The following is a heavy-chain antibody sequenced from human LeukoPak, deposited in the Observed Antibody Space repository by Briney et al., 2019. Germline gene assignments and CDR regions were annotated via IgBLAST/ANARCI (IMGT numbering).Heavy chain of an antibody. Sequence: GGSLRLSCAASGFTFSGYSMNWVRQAPGKGLEWVSSISSSSSYIYYADSVKGRFTISRDNAKNSLYLQMNSLRAEDTAVYYCATFGDGGDFWSGYSPQVYYYYYYMDVWGKGTTVTVSS. V-gene: IGHV3-21*01. CDR1: GFTFSGYS. J-gene: IGHJ6*03. D-gene: IGHD3-3*01. CDR3: ATFGDGGDFWSGYSPQVYYYYYYMDV. CDR2: ISSSSSYI.